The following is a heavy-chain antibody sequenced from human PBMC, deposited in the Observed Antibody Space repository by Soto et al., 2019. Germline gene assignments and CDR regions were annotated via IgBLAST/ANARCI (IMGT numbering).Heavy chain of an antibody. D-gene: IGHD4-17*01. CDR2: IIVGNGNT. CDR1: GYTFTNFA. Sequence: ASVKVSCKASGYTFTNFAIHWVRQAPGQRLEWMGWIIVGNGNTTFSQKFQGRVTITRDTSASTAYLDLSTLTSEDTAVYYCAFASYGLRRLLYSGLGAAVPVSS. V-gene: IGHV1-3*01. J-gene: IGHJ1*01. CDR3: AFASYGLRRLLY.